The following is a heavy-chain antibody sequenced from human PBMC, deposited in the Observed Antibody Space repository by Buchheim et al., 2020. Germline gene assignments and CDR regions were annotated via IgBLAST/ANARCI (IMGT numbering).Heavy chain of an antibody. CDR1: GYSISSSNW. D-gene: IGHD2-2*01. CDR2: IYYSGST. J-gene: IGHJ5*02. V-gene: IGHV4-28*01. CDR3: ARVVVVPAAISHGGWWFDP. Sequence: QVQLQESGPGLVKPSDTLSLTCAVSGYSISSSNWWGWIRQPPGKGLEWIGYIYYSGSTYYNPSLKSRVTMSVETSKNQFSLKLSSVTAVDAAVYYCARVVVVPAAISHGGWWFDPWGQGTL.